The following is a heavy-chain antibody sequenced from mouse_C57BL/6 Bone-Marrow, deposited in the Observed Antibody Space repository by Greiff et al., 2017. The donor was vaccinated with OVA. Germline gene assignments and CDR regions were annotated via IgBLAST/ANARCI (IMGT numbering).Heavy chain of an antibody. CDR3: ARDDSSGYYAMDY. CDR1: GFTFSDFY. Sequence: EVHLVESGGGLVQSGRSLRLSCATSGFTFSDFYMEWVRQAPGKGLEWIAASRNKANDYTTEYSASVKGRFIVSRDTSQSILYLQMNALRAEDTAIYYCARDDSSGYYAMDYWGQGTSVTVSS. J-gene: IGHJ4*01. CDR2: SRNKANDYTT. V-gene: IGHV7-1*01. D-gene: IGHD3-2*02.